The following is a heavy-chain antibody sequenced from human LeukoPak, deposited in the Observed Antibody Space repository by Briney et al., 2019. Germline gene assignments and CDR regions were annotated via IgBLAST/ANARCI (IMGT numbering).Heavy chain of an antibody. CDR2: ISSSSSYI. CDR3: ARDPYCGGDCYPDAFDI. J-gene: IGHJ3*02. D-gene: IGHD2-21*02. Sequence: GGSPRLSCAASGFTFSSYSMNWVRQAPGKGLEWVSSISSSSSYIYYADSVKGRFTISRDNAKNSLYLQMNSLRAEDTAVYYCARDPYCGGDCYPDAFDIWGQGTMVTVSS. V-gene: IGHV3-21*01. CDR1: GFTFSSYS.